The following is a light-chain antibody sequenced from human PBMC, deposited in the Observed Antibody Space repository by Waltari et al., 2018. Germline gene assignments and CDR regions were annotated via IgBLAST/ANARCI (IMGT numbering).Light chain of an antibody. V-gene: IGLV3-25*03. CDR3: QSGDSTSTHVV. CDR2: KDT. CDR1: ALPKQY. Sequence: SYELTQPPSVSVSPGQTARITCSGDALPKQYAFWYQQKPGKAPVLVTYKDTERPPGIPDRFSGSSSGTTVTLTISGVQAEDEADYYCQSGDSTSTHVVFGGGTKLTVL. J-gene: IGLJ2*01.